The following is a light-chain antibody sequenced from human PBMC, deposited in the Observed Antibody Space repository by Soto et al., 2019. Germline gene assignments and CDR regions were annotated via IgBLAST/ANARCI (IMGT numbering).Light chain of an antibody. CDR1: QSVTNSY. J-gene: IGKJ4*01. CDR3: QQYGRSLT. Sequence: EIVLTQSPGTLSLSPGERATLSCRASQSVTNSYLAWYQQKPGQAPRLFIYDASRRATGIPDRFSGSGSGTDFTLTISRLPPEDFAVYYCQQYGRSLTFGGGTKVEIK. V-gene: IGKV3-20*01. CDR2: DAS.